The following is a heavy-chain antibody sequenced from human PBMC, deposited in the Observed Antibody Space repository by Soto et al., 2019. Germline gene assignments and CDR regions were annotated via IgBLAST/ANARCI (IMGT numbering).Heavy chain of an antibody. V-gene: IGHV3-21*01. D-gene: IGHD3-10*01. CDR3: ITVRAGYDDAFDI. CDR2: ISSSSSYI. CDR1: GFTFSSYS. Sequence: PGGSLRLSCAASGFTFSSYSMNWVRQAPGKGLEWVSSISSSSSYIYYADSVKGRFTISRDNAKNSLYLQMNSLRAEDTAVYYCITVRAGYDDAFDIWGQGTMATVSS. J-gene: IGHJ3*02.